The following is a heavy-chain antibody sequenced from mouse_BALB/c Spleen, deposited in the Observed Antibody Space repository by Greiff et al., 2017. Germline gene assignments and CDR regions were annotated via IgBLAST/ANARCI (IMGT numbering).Heavy chain of an antibody. D-gene: IGHD2-14*01. V-gene: IGHV1-4*02. CDR1: GYTFTSYT. J-gene: IGHJ2*01. CDR2: INPSSGYT. Sequence: QVQLQQSAAELARPGASVKMSCKASGYTFTSYTMHWVKQRPGQGLEWIGYINPSSGYTEYNQKFKDKTTLTADKSSSTAYMQLSSLTSEDSAVYYCARGVYRYERDYWGQGTTLTVSS. CDR3: ARGVYRYERDY.